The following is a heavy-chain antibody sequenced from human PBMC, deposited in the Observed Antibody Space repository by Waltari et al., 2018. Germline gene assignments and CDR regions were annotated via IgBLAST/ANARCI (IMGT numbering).Heavy chain of an antibody. D-gene: IGHD3-3*01. V-gene: IGHV5-51*01. J-gene: IGHJ3*02. CDR2: IYPGDSDT. CDR3: ARLTPYDFWSGSNDAFDI. Sequence: EVQLVQSGAEVKKPGESLKISCKGSGYSFTSYWIGWVRPMPGKGLEWMGIIYPGDSDTRYRPSVQGHVTISADKSISTADLQWSSLKASDTAMYYCARLTPYDFWSGSNDAFDIWGQGTMVTVSS. CDR1: GYSFTSYW.